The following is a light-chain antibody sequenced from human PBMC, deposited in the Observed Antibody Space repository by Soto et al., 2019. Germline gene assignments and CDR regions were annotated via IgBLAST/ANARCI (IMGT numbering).Light chain of an antibody. J-gene: IGLJ1*01. Sequence: QSVLTQPASVSGSPGQAITISCTGTSSDVGSYNIVSCYQQYPGKAPKLMIYEGSKRPSGVSIRFSGSKSGNTASLTISGLQAEDEADYYCCSYAGSDTYVFGTGTKVTVL. CDR3: CSYAGSDTYV. V-gene: IGLV2-23*01. CDR1: SSDVGSYNI. CDR2: EGS.